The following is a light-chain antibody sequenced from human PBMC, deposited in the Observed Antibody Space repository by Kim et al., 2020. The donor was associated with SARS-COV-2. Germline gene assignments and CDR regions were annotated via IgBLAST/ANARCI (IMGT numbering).Light chain of an antibody. Sequence: SSELTQDPAVSVALGQTVRITCQGDSLRSYYASCYQQKPGQAPVVVIYGKNNRPSGIPDRFSGSSSGNTASLTIAGAQAEDEADYYCNSRDSSTNRLVFGGGTQLTVL. J-gene: IGLJ2*01. CDR1: SLRSYY. V-gene: IGLV3-19*01. CDR3: NSRDSSTNRLV. CDR2: GKN.